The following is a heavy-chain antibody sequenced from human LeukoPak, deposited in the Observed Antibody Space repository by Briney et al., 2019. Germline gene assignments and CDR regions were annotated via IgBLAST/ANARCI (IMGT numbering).Heavy chain of an antibody. J-gene: IGHJ4*02. CDR1: GFTFSSYA. CDR3: AKDYYGSGSPYYFDY. V-gene: IGHV3-23*01. CDR2: ISGSGGST. Sequence: GGSLRLSCAASGFTFSSYAMSWVRQAPGKGLEWVSAISGSGGSTYYADSVKGRFTISRDNSKNTLYLQMNSLRAEDTAVYYCAKDYYGSGSPYYFDYWGQGTLVTVSS. D-gene: IGHD3-10*01.